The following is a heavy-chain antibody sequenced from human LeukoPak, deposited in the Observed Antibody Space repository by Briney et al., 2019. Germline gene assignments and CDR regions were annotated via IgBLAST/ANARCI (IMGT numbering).Heavy chain of an antibody. CDR2: INPNSGGT. CDR1: GYTFTGYY. V-gene: IGHV1-2*02. Sequence: ASVKVSCKASGYTFTGYYMHWVRQAPGQGLEWMGWINPNSGGTNYAQKFRGRVTMTRDTSISTAYMELSSLRSEDTAVYYCARPQKGTYSSSWYYAFDIWGQGTMVTVSS. J-gene: IGHJ3*02. D-gene: IGHD6-13*01. CDR3: ARPQKGTYSSSWYYAFDI.